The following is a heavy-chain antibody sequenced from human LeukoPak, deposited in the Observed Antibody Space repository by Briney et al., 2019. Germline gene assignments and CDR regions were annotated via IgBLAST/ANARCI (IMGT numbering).Heavy chain of an antibody. CDR1: GFTFSSHE. CDR2: ISTSGITI. CDR3: ARAKYFDFDY. J-gene: IGHJ4*02. D-gene: IGHD3-9*01. Sequence: TRGSLRLSCAASGFTFSSHEMNWVRQAPGKGLEWVSAISTSGITIYYADSVRGRFTISRDNAKNSLYLQMNSLRAEDTAVYYCARAKYFDFDYWGQGTLVTVSS. V-gene: IGHV3-48*03.